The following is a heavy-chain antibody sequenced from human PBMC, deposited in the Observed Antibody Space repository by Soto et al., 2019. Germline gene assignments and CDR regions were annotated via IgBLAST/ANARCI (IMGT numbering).Heavy chain of an antibody. Sequence: EVQLLESGGGLVQPGGSLRLSCEVSGLTFSYYAMNWVRQAPGKGLEWVSSISGSGAGTYYADSVKGRFTISRDNAKNTLYLQMNSLRAEDTAVYYCAKDGHSGYDYFDYWGQGTLVTVSS. CDR1: GLTFSYYA. J-gene: IGHJ4*02. D-gene: IGHD5-12*01. V-gene: IGHV3-23*01. CDR2: ISGSGAGT. CDR3: AKDGHSGYDYFDY.